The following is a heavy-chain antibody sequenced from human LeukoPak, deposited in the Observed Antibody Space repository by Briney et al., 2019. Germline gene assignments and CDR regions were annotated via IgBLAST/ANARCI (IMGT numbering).Heavy chain of an antibody. CDR2: ISACNGNT. V-gene: IGHV1-18*01. Sequence: ASVKVSCKASGYTFTSYGISWVRQSPGQGLEWMGGISACNGNTNYAQKLHGRVTMTTDTSTSTAYMELRSLSSDDTAVYYCAREDTRLKSDYWGQGTLVTVSS. CDR1: GYTFTSYG. J-gene: IGHJ4*02. CDR3: AREDTRLKSDY.